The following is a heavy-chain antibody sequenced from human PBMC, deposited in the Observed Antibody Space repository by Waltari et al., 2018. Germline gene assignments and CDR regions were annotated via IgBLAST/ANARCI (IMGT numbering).Heavy chain of an antibody. Sequence: QVQLQESGPGLVKPSGTLSLTCAVSGGPIRSSNWWSWVGQPPGKGLEWIGENYHSGSTNSNPSLKSRVTISVDKSKNQFSLKLSSVTAADTAVYYCARDLIAAAVQHYFDYWGQGTLVTVSS. CDR2: NYHSGST. CDR1: GGPIRSSNW. V-gene: IGHV4-4*02. D-gene: IGHD6-13*01. CDR3: ARDLIAAAVQHYFDY. J-gene: IGHJ4*02.